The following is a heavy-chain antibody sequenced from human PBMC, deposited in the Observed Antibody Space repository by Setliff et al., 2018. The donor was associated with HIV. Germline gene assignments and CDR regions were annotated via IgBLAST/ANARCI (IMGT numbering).Heavy chain of an antibody. J-gene: IGHJ4*02. CDR3: ARGQLVEPFDY. D-gene: IGHD6-13*01. Sequence: ASVKVSCKASGGTFSSYVISWVRQAPGQGPEWMGGIIPMYGVTNYAQKFQGRVTITTDESTSTAYMELRSLRSDDTAVYYCARGQLVEPFDYWGQGTLVTVSS. V-gene: IGHV1-69*05. CDR1: GGTFSSYV. CDR2: IIPMYGVT.